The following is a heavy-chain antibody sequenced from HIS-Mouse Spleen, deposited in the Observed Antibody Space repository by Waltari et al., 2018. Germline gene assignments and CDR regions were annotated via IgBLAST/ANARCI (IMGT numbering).Heavy chain of an antibody. Sequence: QLQLQESGPGLVKPSETLSLTCTVSGCSISSSRYYWGWIRQPPGKGLEWIGGIYYSGGTNYNPSLKIRVTISVDTSKNQFSLKLSSVTSADTAVYYCAREIPYSSSWYDWYFDLWGRGTLVTVSS. D-gene: IGHD6-13*01. J-gene: IGHJ2*01. CDR3: AREIPYSSSWYDWYFDL. CDR1: GCSISSSRYY. V-gene: IGHV4-39*07. CDR2: IYYSGGT.